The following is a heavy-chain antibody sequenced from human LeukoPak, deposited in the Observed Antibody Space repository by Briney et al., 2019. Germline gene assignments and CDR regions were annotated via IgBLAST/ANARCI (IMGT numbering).Heavy chain of an antibody. CDR2: INHSGST. CDR1: GGSFSGYY. CDR3: AGAETYYYDSGWFDP. D-gene: IGHD3-22*01. Sequence: SETLPLTCAVYGGSFSGYYWSWIRQPPGKGLEWIGEINHSGSTNYNPSLKSRVTISVDTSKNQFSLKLSSVTAADTAVYYCAGAETYYYDSGWFDPWGQGTLVTVSS. J-gene: IGHJ5*02. V-gene: IGHV4-34*01.